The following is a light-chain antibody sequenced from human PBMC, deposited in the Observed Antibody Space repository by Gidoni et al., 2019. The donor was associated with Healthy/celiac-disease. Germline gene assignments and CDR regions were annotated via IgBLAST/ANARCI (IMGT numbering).Light chain of an antibody. V-gene: IGLV1-51*02. J-gene: IGLJ3*02. CDR1: SSNIGNNY. CDR2: ENN. CDR3: GTWDSSLSAGRV. Sequence: QSVLTQPPSVSAAPGQKVTISCCGSSSNIGNNYVSWYQQLPGTAPKLLIYENNKRPSGIPDRFSGSKSGTSATLGITGLQTGDEADYYCGTWDSSLSAGRVFGGGTKLTVL.